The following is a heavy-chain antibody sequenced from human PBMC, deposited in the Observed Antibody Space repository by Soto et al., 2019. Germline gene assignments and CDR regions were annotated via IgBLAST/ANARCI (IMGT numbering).Heavy chain of an antibody. V-gene: IGHV3-11*05. Sequence: QVQLVESGGDLVKPGGSLRLSCAASGFPFSDYYMSWIRQAPGKGLEWVSSIGSSSSYTNYADSVKGRFTISGDNAKNSLYLQMNSLRAEDTAVYYCARRRPTGYYNYWGQGTLVTVSA. D-gene: IGHD3-9*01. CDR3: ARRRPTGYYNY. J-gene: IGHJ4*02. CDR1: GFPFSDYY. CDR2: IGSSSSYT.